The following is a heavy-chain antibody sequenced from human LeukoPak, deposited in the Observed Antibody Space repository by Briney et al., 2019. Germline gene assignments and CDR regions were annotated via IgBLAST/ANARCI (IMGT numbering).Heavy chain of an antibody. V-gene: IGHV3-53*01. CDR3: AKDFSYYYDSSGRGGH. CDR2: IYSGGST. CDR1: GFAVSSNY. Sequence: GSLRLSCAASGFAVSSNYMSWVRQAPGKGLEWVSVIYSGGSTYYADSVKGRFTISRHNSKNTLYLQMNSLRAEDTAVYYCAKDFSYYYDSSGRGGHWGQGTLVTVSS. J-gene: IGHJ1*01. D-gene: IGHD3-22*01.